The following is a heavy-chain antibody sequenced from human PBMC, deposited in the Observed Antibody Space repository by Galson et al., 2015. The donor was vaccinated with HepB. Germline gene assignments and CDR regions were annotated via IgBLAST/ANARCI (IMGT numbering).Heavy chain of an antibody. J-gene: IGHJ6*02. Sequence: CAISGDSVSSNSFAWNWIRQSPSRGLEWLGRTYYRSTWFHEYAESMKSRITINPDTVQNRFSLQLNSVTPEDTAVYYCARVVGSFGHYFGMDVWGQGTTVTVSS. CDR1: GDSVSSNSFA. CDR2: TYYRSTWFH. CDR3: ARVVGSFGHYFGMDV. V-gene: IGHV6-1*01. D-gene: IGHD1-26*01.